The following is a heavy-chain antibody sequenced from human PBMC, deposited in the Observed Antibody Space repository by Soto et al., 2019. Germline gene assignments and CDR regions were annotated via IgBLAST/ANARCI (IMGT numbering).Heavy chain of an antibody. Sequence: GGSLRLSCAASGFTFSSYSMNWVRQAPGKGLEWVSYISSTSSTIYYADSVKGRFTISRDNSKNTLYLQMNSLRAEDTAVYYCAKRLPYYDILTGTIPDRDDYWGQGTLVTVSS. V-gene: IGHV3-48*01. J-gene: IGHJ4*02. CDR1: GFTFSSYS. CDR2: ISSTSSTI. D-gene: IGHD3-9*01. CDR3: AKRLPYYDILTGTIPDRDDY.